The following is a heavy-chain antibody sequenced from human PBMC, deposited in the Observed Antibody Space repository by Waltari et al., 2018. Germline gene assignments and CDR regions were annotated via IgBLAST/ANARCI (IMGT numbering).Heavy chain of an antibody. CDR2: IYYSGST. J-gene: IGHJ6*02. D-gene: IGHD1-7*01. Sequence: QVQLQESGPGLVKPSETLSLTCTVSGGSISSYYWSWIRQPPGKGLEWIGYIYYSGSTNYIPSLKSRVTRSVDTSKNQFSLKLSSVTAADTAVYYCARAELAPGVIAHLPYGMDVWGQGTTVTVSS. CDR1: GGSISSYY. V-gene: IGHV4-59*01. CDR3: ARAELAPGVIAHLPYGMDV.